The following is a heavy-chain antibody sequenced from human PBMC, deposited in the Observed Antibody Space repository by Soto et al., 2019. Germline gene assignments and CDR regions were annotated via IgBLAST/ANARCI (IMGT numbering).Heavy chain of an antibody. Sequence: SETLSLTCTVSGGSINTFYWSWVRQPAGKGLEWIGRIFSNGSTSFNPSLESRVAMSVDTSKNHFSLNLSSVTAADMAVYYCAREGSYSAYNFAHGIQLWSFDFWGQGALVTVSS. D-gene: IGHD5-12*01. CDR2: IFSNGST. J-gene: IGHJ4*02. V-gene: IGHV4-4*07. CDR3: AREGSYSAYNFAHGIQLWSFDF. CDR1: GGSINTFY.